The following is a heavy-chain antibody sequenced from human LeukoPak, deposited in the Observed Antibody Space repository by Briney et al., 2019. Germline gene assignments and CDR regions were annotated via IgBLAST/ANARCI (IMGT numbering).Heavy chain of an antibody. CDR2: IYYSGST. Sequence: SATLSLTCTVSAGSISSYYWSWIRQPPGKGLEWIVYIYYSGSTNYNHSLKSRVTISVDTSKNQFSLKLSSVTAEDTAVYYCARGVDDILTGYLFCWFDPWGQGTLLTVSS. CDR3: ARGVDDILTGYLFCWFDP. J-gene: IGHJ5*02. D-gene: IGHD3-9*01. CDR1: AGSISSYY. V-gene: IGHV4-59*01.